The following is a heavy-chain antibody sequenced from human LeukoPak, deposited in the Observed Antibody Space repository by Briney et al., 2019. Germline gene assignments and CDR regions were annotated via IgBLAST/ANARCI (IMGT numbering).Heavy chain of an antibody. V-gene: IGHV4-34*01. CDR3: ARGNGYRDFDY. Sequence: SETLSLTCAVYGGSFSGYYWSWIRQPPGKGLEWIGEINHSGSTNYNPSLKSRVTISVDTSKNQFSLKLSSMTAADTAVYYCARGNGYRDFDYWGQGTLVTVSS. D-gene: IGHD5-18*01. CDR2: INHSGST. CDR1: GGSFSGYY. J-gene: IGHJ4*02.